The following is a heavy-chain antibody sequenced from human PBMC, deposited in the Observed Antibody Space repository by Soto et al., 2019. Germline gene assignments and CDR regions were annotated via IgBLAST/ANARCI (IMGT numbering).Heavy chain of an antibody. J-gene: IGHJ4*02. CDR3: AKGGRAEYYDTSGYLDS. Sequence: VGSLRLSCAASGFTFSSYAMSWVRQAPGKGLECVSTISGTGTITHYADSVKGRFTISRDNSMNMVYLQVNSLRAEDTAVYYCAKGGRAEYYDTSGYLDSWGQGTVVTVSS. D-gene: IGHD3-22*01. CDR1: GFTFSSYA. V-gene: IGHV3-23*01. CDR2: ISGTGTIT.